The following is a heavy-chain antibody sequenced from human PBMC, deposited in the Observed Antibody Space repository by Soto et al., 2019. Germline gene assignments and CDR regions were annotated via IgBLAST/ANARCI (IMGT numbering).Heavy chain of an antibody. V-gene: IGHV1-69*01. CDR2: IMPIFGTA. Sequence: QVQLVQSGAEVKKPGSSVKVSCKASGGTFSSYAISWVRQAPGQGLEWMGGIMPIFGTADYAEKFQGRVTITEDQSTSTAYMELSSLRSEDTAVYYCARGDGTGTTRYDGMDVWGQGTTVTVSS. J-gene: IGHJ6*02. D-gene: IGHD1-1*01. CDR1: GGTFSSYA. CDR3: ARGDGTGTTRYDGMDV.